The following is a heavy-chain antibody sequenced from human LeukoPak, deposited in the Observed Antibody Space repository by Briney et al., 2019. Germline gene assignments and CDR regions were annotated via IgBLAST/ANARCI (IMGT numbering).Heavy chain of an antibody. J-gene: IGHJ4*02. V-gene: IGHV3-48*04. CDR1: GFTFSSYS. D-gene: IGHD1-26*01. Sequence: PGGSLRLSCAASGFTFSSYSMNWVRQAPGKGLEWVSYSSSSSSTIYYADSVKGRFTISRDNAKNSLYLQMNSLRAEDTAVYYCARSFPNPKYSGSYYGYFDYWGQGTLVTVSS. CDR3: ARSFPNPKYSGSYYGYFDY. CDR2: SSSSSSTI.